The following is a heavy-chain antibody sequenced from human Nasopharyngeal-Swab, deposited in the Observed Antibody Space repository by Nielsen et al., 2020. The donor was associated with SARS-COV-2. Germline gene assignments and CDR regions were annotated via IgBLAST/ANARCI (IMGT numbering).Heavy chain of an antibody. J-gene: IGHJ4*02. CDR1: GFIFSASA. CDR2: IVDKDHNYAT. V-gene: IGHV3-73*01. CDR3: TTDFYFDY. Sequence: GGSLRLSCAASGFIFSASAIHWVRQASGKGLEWVGRIVDKDHNYATIYGASVQGRFTISRDDSKNTAFMQMDSLKTEDTALYYCTTDFYFDYWGQGTLVTVSS.